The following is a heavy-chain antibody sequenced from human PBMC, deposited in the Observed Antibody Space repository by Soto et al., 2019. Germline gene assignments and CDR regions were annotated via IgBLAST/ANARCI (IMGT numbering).Heavy chain of an antibody. CDR1: GGSISSYY. J-gene: IGHJ5*02. D-gene: IGHD6-13*01. CDR3: AREYSSSWYNWFDP. V-gene: IGHV4-59*12. Sequence: SETLSLTCTVSGGSISSYYWSWIRQPPGKGLEWIGYIFYSGSTNYNPSLKSRVTISVDTSKNQFSLKLNSVTPEDTAVYYCAREYSSSWYNWFDPWGQGTLVTVSS. CDR2: IFYSGST.